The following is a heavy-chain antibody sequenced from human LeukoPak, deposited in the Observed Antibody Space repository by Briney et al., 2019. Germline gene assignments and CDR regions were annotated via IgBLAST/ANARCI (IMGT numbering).Heavy chain of an antibody. CDR1: GFTFSRHT. V-gene: IGHV3-30*18. CDR3: VKDRAAVLEY. J-gene: IGHJ4*02. Sequence: GGSLRLSCAASGFTFSRHTMHWVRQAPGKVLEWVAVISFDGTKHYYADSVKGRFTIARDNSKNTLYLQMSSLRGQDTAIYYCVKDRAAVLEYWGQGTLVTVSS. D-gene: IGHD2-15*01. CDR2: ISFDGTKH.